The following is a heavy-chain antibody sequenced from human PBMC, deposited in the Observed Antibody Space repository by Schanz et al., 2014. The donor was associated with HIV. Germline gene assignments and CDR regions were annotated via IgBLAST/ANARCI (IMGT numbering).Heavy chain of an antibody. CDR2: ITPDGSVT. Sequence: DVQLVESGGGLIKPGESLRLSCVASGFTFGTKWMYWVRQGPGKGLAWVSYITPDGSVTYADSVKGRFTTSRDSSKNTLFLQMNSLRAEDTATYYCRVFMGAFDAWGQGTMVTVSS. J-gene: IGHJ3*01. D-gene: IGHD6-13*01. CDR1: GFTFGTKW. V-gene: IGHV3-74*01. CDR3: RVFMGAFDA.